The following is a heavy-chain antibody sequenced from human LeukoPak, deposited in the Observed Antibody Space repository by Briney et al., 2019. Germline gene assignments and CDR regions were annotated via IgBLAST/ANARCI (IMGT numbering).Heavy chain of an antibody. J-gene: IGHJ6*03. V-gene: IGHV3-30*04. D-gene: IGHD6-19*01. CDR2: ISYDGSNK. Sequence: GGSLRLSCAASGFTFSSYAMHWVRQAPGKGLEWVAVISYDGSNKYYADSVKGRFTISRDNSKNTLYLQMNSLRAEDTAVYYCARDDSGRTSPNYYYYMDVWGKGTTVTVSS. CDR3: ARDDSGRTSPNYYYYMDV. CDR1: GFTFSSYA.